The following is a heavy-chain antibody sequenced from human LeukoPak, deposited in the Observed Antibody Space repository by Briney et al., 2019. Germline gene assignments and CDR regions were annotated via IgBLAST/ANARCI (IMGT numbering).Heavy chain of an antibody. J-gene: IGHJ6*02. D-gene: IGHD6-19*01. CDR3: ARGRSSNGYSSGWYSPYYYYGMDV. Sequence: SETLSLTCAVYGGSFGGYYWSWIRQPPGKGLEWIGEINHSGSTNYNPSLKSRVTISVDTSKNQFSLKLSSVTAADTAVYYCARGRSSNGYSSGWYSPYYYYGMDVWGQGTTVTVSS. CDR2: INHSGST. V-gene: IGHV4-34*01. CDR1: GGSFGGYY.